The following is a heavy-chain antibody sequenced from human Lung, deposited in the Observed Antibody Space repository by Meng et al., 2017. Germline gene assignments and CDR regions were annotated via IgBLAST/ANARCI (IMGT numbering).Heavy chain of an antibody. CDR3: VRSSAWVRTGFDP. CDR1: GGSISTSGYY. J-gene: IGHJ5*02. CDR2: IGHSGFT. Sequence: PLKESGTGLVKPSEALSLTCSVSGGSISTSGYYWGWIRQPPGKGLEWIGSIGHSGFTYYTPSLKSRVAVSLDTSKSQFSLMLTSVTAADTAVYYCVRSSAWVRTGFDPWGQGTLVTVSS. D-gene: IGHD6-19*01. V-gene: IGHV4-39*01.